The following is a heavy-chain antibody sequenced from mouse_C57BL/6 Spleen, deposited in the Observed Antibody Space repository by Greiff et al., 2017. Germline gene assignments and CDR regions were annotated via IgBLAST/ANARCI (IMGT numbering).Heavy chain of an antibody. CDR1: GFNIKDDY. CDR3: TTPAYYSNPAWVAY. V-gene: IGHV14-4*01. CDR2: IDPENGDT. Sequence: EVQGVESGAELVRPGASVKLSCTASGFNIKDDYMHWVKQRPDQGLEWIGWIDPENGDTKCASKFQGKATITADTSSNTAYLQLSSLTSGDTAVYYGTTPAYYSNPAWVAYWGQGTLVTVSA. J-gene: IGHJ3*01. D-gene: IGHD2-5*01.